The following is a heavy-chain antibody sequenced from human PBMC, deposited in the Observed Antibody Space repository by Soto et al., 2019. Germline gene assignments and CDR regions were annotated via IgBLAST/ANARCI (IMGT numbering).Heavy chain of an antibody. Sequence: LRLSCAASGFTFSSYEMNWVRQAPGKWLGWGSYISSSGSTIYYADSVKGRFTISRDNAKNSLYLQMNSLRAEDTAVYYCARDDPDPNYYYVWGSYRKERYFDYWGQGTLVTVSS. D-gene: IGHD3-16*01. CDR1: GFTFSSYE. V-gene: IGHV3-48*03. CDR2: ISSSGSTI. J-gene: IGHJ4*02. CDR3: ARDDPDPNYYYVWGSYRKERYFDY.